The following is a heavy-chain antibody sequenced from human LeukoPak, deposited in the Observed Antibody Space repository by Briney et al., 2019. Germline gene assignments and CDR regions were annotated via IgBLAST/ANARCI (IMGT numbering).Heavy chain of an antibody. J-gene: IGHJ6*02. Sequence: ASVTVSCKASGYTFTSYDINWVRQAGGQGLEWMGWMNTNSGNKDYAQKCQGRVTMTSNTSISTAYIELSSLTSNDTAVYYCAIGSKGRFLEWLGFQARQYYYGMDVWGQGTTVTVSS. CDR3: AIGSKGRFLEWLGFQARQYYYGMDV. D-gene: IGHD3-3*01. CDR1: GYTFTSYD. CDR2: MNTNSGNK. V-gene: IGHV1-8*01.